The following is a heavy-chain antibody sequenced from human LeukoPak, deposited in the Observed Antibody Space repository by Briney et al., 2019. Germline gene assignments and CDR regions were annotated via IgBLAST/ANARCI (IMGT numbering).Heavy chain of an antibody. D-gene: IGHD4-23*01. Sequence: ASVKVSCKVSGYTLTELSMHWVRQAPGKGLEWMGGFDPEDGETIYAQKFQGRVTMTEDTSTDTAYMELSSLGSEDTAVYYCARDNSVEDTAWWFDPWGQGTLVTVSS. V-gene: IGHV1-24*01. CDR1: GYTLTELS. CDR2: FDPEDGET. J-gene: IGHJ5*02. CDR3: ARDNSVEDTAWWFDP.